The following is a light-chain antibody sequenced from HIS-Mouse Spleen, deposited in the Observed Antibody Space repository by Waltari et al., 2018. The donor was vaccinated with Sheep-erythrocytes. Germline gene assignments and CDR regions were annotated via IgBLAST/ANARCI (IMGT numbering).Light chain of an antibody. CDR3: QQRSNWFT. Sequence: IVLTQSPATLSFSPGERATLSCRASQSVSSDLAWYKQKPGQAPRLLIYDASNRATGIPARFSGSGSGTDFTLTISSLEPEDFAVYYCQQRSNWFTFGGGTKVEIK. J-gene: IGKJ4*01. V-gene: IGKV3-11*01. CDR2: DAS. CDR1: QSVSSD.